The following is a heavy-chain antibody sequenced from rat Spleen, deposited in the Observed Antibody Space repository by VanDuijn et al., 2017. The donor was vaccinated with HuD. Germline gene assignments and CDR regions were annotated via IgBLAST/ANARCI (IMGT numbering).Heavy chain of an antibody. Sequence: VQLVESDGGLLQPGRSLKLSCAASGFNFSDYFMAWVRQAPTKGLEWVATISYDGSTTYYRDSVKGRFTISRDNAKSTLSLKMDRLRSEDTATYSCTTIYGGYNHYFDYWGQGVMVTVSS. V-gene: IGHV5-29*01. CDR3: TTIYGGYNHYFDY. CDR1: GFNFSDYF. J-gene: IGHJ2*01. D-gene: IGHD1-11*01. CDR2: ISYDGSTT.